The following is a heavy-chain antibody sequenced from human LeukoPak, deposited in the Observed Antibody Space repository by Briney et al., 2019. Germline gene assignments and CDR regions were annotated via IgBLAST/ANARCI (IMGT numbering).Heavy chain of an antibody. CDR1: GGSISSGSYY. D-gene: IGHD4-17*01. J-gene: IGHJ4*02. CDR3: ARMGNLATVTTDY. CDR2: IYTSGST. Sequence: SETLSLTCTVSGGSISSGSYYWSWIRQPAGKGLEWIGRIYTSGSTNYNPSLKSRVTISVDTSKNQFSLKLNSVTAADTAVYYCARMGNLATVTTDYWGQGTLVTVSS. V-gene: IGHV4-61*02.